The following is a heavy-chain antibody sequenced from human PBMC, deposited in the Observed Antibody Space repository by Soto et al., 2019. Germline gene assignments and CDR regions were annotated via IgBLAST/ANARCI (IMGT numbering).Heavy chain of an antibody. V-gene: IGHV1-69*13. CDR1: GGTFSSYA. Sequence: GASVKVSCKASGGTFSSYAISWVRQAPGQGLEWMGGIIPIFGTANYAQKFQGRFTITADESTSTAYMELSSLRSEDTAVYYCARSKRRDGYNYLASSFDYWGQGTLVTVSS. D-gene: IGHD5-12*01. J-gene: IGHJ4*02. CDR2: IIPIFGTA. CDR3: ARSKRRDGYNYLASSFDY.